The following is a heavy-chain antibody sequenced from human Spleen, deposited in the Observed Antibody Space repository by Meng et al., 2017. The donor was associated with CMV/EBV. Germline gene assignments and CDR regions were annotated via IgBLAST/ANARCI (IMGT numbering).Heavy chain of an antibody. V-gene: IGHV3-21*01. CDR2: ISMSSSNI. CDR1: GFTFSSYN. D-gene: IGHD2-21*01. Sequence: GESLKISCAASGFTFSSYNMNWVRQAPGKGLEWIASISMSSSNIYYADSLKGRISVSRDNGKNTLYLQMNSLRAEDTAVYYCTRGHIVVVFDTFDIWGQGTMVTVSS. CDR3: TRGHIVVVFDTFDI. J-gene: IGHJ3*02.